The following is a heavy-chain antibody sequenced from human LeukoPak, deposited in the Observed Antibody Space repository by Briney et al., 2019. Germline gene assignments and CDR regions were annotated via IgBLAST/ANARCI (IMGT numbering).Heavy chain of an antibody. CDR1: GDTFSSHA. D-gene: IGHD3-16*01. Sequence: ASGKVSCKASGDTFSSHAMNWVRQAPGQGLEWVARIIPLLGVTNRAQKLQGRVTVTADTSTNTAYMELSSLTSDDTAVYYCARARSRITFGGIRHAFDIWGQGTLVTVSS. CDR2: IIPLLGVT. J-gene: IGHJ3*02. CDR3: ARARSRITFGGIRHAFDI. V-gene: IGHV1-69*04.